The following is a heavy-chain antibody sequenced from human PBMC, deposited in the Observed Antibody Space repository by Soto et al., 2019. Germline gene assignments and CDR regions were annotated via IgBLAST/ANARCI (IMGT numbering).Heavy chain of an antibody. V-gene: IGHV4-30-2*01. J-gene: IGHJ6*02. CDR1: GGSISSGGYS. CDR3: ARATQITMSPYGMDV. Sequence: SETLSLTCAVSGGSISSGGYSWSWIRQPPGKGLEWIGYIYHSGSTYYNPSLKSRVTISVDRSKNQFSLKLSSVTAADTAVYYCARATQITMSPYGMDVWGQGTTVTVSS. D-gene: IGHD3-10*02. CDR2: IYHSGST.